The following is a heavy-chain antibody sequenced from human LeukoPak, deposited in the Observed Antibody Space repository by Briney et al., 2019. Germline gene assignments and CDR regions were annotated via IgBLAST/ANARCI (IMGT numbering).Heavy chain of an antibody. D-gene: IGHD2-2*01. CDR1: GFTFSIFG. Sequence: GGSLRLSCAASGFTFSIFGLYWVRQAPGKGLEYVSAISSNGGSTYYANSVKGRFTISRDNSKNTLFLQMGSLRADDMAVYYCARWGSTSCYDYWGQGTLVTVSS. J-gene: IGHJ4*02. CDR2: ISSNGGST. V-gene: IGHV3-64*01. CDR3: ARWGSTSCYDY.